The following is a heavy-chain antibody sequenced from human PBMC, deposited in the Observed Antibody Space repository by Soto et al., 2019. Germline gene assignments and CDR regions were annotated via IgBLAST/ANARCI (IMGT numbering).Heavy chain of an antibody. CDR1: GFTFSSYA. CDR2: ITGSGDNT. Sequence: PGGSLRLSCATSGFTFSSYAMNWVRQGPGKGLEWVSAITGSGDNTYYADSVKGRFTISRDNSKNTLYLQMNSLRAEDTAVYYCEQDLYYFDSTGQYYIRYFQHWGQGTLVTVSS. V-gene: IGHV3-23*01. J-gene: IGHJ1*01. CDR3: EQDLYYFDSTGQYYIRYFQH. D-gene: IGHD3-22*01.